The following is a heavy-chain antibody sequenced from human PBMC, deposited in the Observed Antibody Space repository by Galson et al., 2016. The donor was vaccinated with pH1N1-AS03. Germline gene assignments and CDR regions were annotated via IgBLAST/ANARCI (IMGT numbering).Heavy chain of an antibody. J-gene: IGHJ4*02. CDR3: ATYGSGSRGGFDY. V-gene: IGHV1-46*01. D-gene: IGHD3-10*01. Sequence: SVKVSCKASGYTFSRYYMHWMRQAPGRGPEWMGVIDPSIGSTTYAQKFQGRVTMTRDTATTTAYMGLSSLRSDDTAVYYCATYGSGSRGGFDYWGQGALITVSS. CDR1: GYTFSRYY. CDR2: IDPSIGST.